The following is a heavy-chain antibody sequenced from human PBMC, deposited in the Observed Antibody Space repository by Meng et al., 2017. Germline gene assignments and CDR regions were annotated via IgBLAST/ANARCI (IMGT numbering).Heavy chain of an antibody. CDR3: AQTTVTTYSEYFQH. V-gene: IGHV1-18*01. D-gene: IGHD4-11*01. CDR2: ISAYNGNT. CDR1: GYTFTSSG. J-gene: IGHJ1*01. Sequence: QVHLVQCGAEVKKPGDSVQVSCKASGYTFTSSGISWVRQDPGQALEWMGWISAYNGNTKYAQKLQSRVTMTTDTSTSTAYMELRRLRSDDTAVYYCAQTTVTTYSEYFQHWGQGTLVTVFS.